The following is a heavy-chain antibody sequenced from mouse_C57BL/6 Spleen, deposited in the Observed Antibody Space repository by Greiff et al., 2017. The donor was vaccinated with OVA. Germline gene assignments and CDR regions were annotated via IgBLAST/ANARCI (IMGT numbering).Heavy chain of an antibody. CDR2: IDPSDSYT. J-gene: IGHJ3*01. CDR1: GYTFTSYW. V-gene: IGHV1-69*01. CDR3: ARSQTAQAAAWFAY. D-gene: IGHD3-2*02. Sequence: QVQLQQPGAELVMPGASVKLSCKASGYTFTSYWMHWVKQRPGQGLEWIGEIDPSDSYTNYNQKFKGKSTLTVDKSSSTAYMQLSSLTSEDSAVYYGARSQTAQAAAWFAYWGQGTLVTVSA.